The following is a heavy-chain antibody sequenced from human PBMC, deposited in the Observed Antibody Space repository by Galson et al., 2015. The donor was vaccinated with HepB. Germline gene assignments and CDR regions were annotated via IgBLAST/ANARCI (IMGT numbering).Heavy chain of an antibody. J-gene: IGHJ5*02. CDR1: GFTFSSYS. Sequence: SLRLSCAASGFTFSSYSMNWVRQAPGKGLEWASSISSSSSYIYYADSVKGRFTISRDNAKNSLYLQMNSLRAEDTAVYYCARAERYYYGSVLYHWFDPWGQGTLVTVSS. CDR2: ISSSSSYI. V-gene: IGHV3-21*01. CDR3: ARAERYYYGSVLYHWFDP. D-gene: IGHD3-10*01.